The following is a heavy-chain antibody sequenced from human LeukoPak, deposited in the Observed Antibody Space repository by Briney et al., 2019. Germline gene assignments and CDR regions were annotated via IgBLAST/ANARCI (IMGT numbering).Heavy chain of an antibody. J-gene: IGHJ4*02. V-gene: IGHV4-39*07. CDR1: GGSIRSSSYY. D-gene: IGHD3-10*01. CDR2: INHSGST. Sequence: PSETLSLTCTVSGGSIRSSSYYWGWIRQPPGKGLEWIGEINHSGSTNYNPSLKSRVTISVDTSKNQFSLKPSSVTAADTAVYYCARDPVVRGVITYYFDYWGQGTLVTVSS. CDR3: ARDPVVRGVITYYFDY.